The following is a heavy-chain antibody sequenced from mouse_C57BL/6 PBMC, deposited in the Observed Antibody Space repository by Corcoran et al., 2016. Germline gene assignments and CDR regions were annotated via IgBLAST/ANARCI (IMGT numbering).Heavy chain of an antibody. V-gene: IGHV1-76*01. D-gene: IGHD1-1*01. Sequence: QVQLKQSGAELVRPGASVKLSCKASGYTFTDYYINWVKQRPGQGLEWIARIYPGSGNTYYNEKFKGKATLTAEKSSSTAYMQLSSLTSEDSAVYFCARGPDYYGSSSYWYFDVWGTGTTVTVSS. J-gene: IGHJ1*03. CDR3: ARGPDYYGSSSYWYFDV. CDR2: IYPGSGNT. CDR1: GYTFTDYY.